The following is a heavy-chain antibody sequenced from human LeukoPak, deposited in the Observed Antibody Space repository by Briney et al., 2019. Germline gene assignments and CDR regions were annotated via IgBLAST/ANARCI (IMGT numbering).Heavy chain of an antibody. CDR1: GVSISSYY. V-gene: IGHV4-59*01. J-gene: IGHJ4*02. CDR2: MFAGGST. Sequence: PSETLSLTCTVSGVSISSYYWSWIRQPPGKGLEWIGHMFAGGSTNQNPSLKSRVTISTDTSKNQFSLKLDSVTAADTAVYYCASHYSGTYVNYWGQGILVTVSS. D-gene: IGHD1-26*01. CDR3: ASHYSGTYVNY.